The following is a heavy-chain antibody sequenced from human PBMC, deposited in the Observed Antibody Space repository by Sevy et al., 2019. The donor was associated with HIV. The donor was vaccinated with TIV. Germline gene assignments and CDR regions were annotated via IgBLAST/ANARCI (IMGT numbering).Heavy chain of an antibody. V-gene: IGHV1-69*13. D-gene: IGHD2-2*01. CDR2: IIPIFGTT. Sequence: ASVKVSCKASGGTFSNYALSWARQAPGQGLEWMGGIIPIFGTTNFAQTFQGRVTITADEFTSTAYMELSSPRSADTAVYYCARTPILVIPGATDLYFDNWGQGTLVTVSS. CDR3: ARTPILVIPGATDLYFDN. J-gene: IGHJ4*02. CDR1: GGTFSNYA.